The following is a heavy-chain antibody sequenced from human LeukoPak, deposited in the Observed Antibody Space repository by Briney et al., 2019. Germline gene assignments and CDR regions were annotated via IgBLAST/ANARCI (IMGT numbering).Heavy chain of an antibody. J-gene: IGHJ4*02. D-gene: IGHD4-17*01. CDR1: GYTFTSYG. CDR2: ISAYKGNT. CDR3: ARVRLRRHFDY. V-gene: IGHV1-18*01. Sequence: ASVKVSCKASGYTFTSYGISWVLQAPGHGLEWMGWISAYKGNTNYAQKLQRRVTMTTDTSTSTAYMEPRSLRSDDTAVYYCARVRLRRHFDYWGQGTLVTVSS.